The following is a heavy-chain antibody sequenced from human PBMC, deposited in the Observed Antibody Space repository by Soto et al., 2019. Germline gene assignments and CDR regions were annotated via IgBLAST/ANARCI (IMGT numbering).Heavy chain of an antibody. CDR1: GFLVNSAY. D-gene: IGHD5-18*01. CDR2: INSDGST. Sequence: EVQLVESGGGLIPPGGSLRLSCAASGFLVNSAYMTWVRQAPGKGLEWLSMINSDGSTLYAESVKGRFTISRDNSKNRLDLQMDRLRAADTAMYYCARSGYSFAWGYWGQGALVSVTS. CDR3: ARSGYSFAWGY. J-gene: IGHJ4*02. V-gene: IGHV3-53*01.